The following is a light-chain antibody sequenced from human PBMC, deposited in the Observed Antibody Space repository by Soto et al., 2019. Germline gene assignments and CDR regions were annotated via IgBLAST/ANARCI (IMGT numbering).Light chain of an antibody. CDR2: DVS. CDR3: TSYTSSSNYV. J-gene: IGLJ1*01. CDR1: SSDIGGYDY. Sequence: QSALTQPASVSGSPGQSITISCTGTSSDIGGYDYVSWYQQHPGKAPKLMIYDVSHRPSGVSNRFSGSKSGNTASLTISGLQPEDEADYYCTSYTSSSNYVFVTGTKLTVL. V-gene: IGLV2-14*01.